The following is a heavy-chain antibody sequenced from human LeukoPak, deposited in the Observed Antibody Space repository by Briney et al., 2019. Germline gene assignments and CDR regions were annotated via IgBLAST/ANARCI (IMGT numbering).Heavy chain of an antibody. CDR3: ARVGGGGSGSYYNLYYFDY. Sequence: PSETLSLTCTVSGGSISSGGYYWSWIRQPPGKGLEWIGYIYHSGSTYYNPSLKSRVTISVDRSKNQFSLKLSSVTAADTAVYYCARVGGGGSGSYYNLYYFDYWGQGTLVTVSS. CDR2: IYHSGST. V-gene: IGHV4-30-2*01. D-gene: IGHD3-10*01. J-gene: IGHJ4*02. CDR1: GGSISSGGYY.